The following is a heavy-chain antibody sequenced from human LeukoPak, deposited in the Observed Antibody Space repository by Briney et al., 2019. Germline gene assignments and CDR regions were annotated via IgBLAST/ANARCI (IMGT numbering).Heavy chain of an antibody. Sequence: GRSLRLSCAASGFTFSSYGMHWVRQAPGKGLEWVAVISYDGSNKYYADSVKGRFTISRDNSKNTLYLQMNSLRAEDAAVYYCAKDSHGSGSYSYYYFYYYMDVWGKGTTVTVSS. D-gene: IGHD3-10*01. CDR2: ISYDGSNK. J-gene: IGHJ6*03. CDR3: AKDSHGSGSYSYYYFYYYMDV. CDR1: GFTFSSYG. V-gene: IGHV3-30*18.